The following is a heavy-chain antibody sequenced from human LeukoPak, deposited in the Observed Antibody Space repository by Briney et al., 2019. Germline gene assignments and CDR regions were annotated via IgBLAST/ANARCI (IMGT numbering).Heavy chain of an antibody. J-gene: IGHJ5*02. Sequence: SETLSLTCAVSGASISGSGYYLGWIRQPPGKGLEWIGEINHSGSTNYNPSLKSRVTISVDTSKNQFSLKLSSVTAADTAVYYCARDRLPRYYYGSGSPNWFDPWDQGTLVTVSS. V-gene: IGHV4-39*07. D-gene: IGHD3-10*01. CDR3: ARDRLPRYYYGSGSPNWFDP. CDR1: GASISGSGYY. CDR2: INHSGST.